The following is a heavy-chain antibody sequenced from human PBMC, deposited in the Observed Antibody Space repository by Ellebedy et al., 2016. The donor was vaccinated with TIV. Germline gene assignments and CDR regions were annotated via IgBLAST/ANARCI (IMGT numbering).Heavy chain of an antibody. CDR1: GGSFSGYY. Sequence: SETLSLTXAVYGGSFSGYYWSWIRQPPGKGLEWIGEINHSGSTNYNPSLKSRVTISVDTSKNQFSLKLSSVTAADTAVYYCARDRRGSQGYYYMDVWGKGTTVTVSS. CDR2: INHSGST. CDR3: ARDRRGSQGYYYMDV. J-gene: IGHJ6*03. V-gene: IGHV4-34*01. D-gene: IGHD1-26*01.